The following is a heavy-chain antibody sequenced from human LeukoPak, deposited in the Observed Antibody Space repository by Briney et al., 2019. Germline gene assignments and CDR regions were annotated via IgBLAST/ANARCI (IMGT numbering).Heavy chain of an antibody. Sequence: GGSLRLSCAASGFTVSSNYMSWVRQAPGKGLEWVSVIYSGGSTYYADSVKGRFTISRDNSKNTLYLQMNSLRVEDTAVYYCARDGFSSSWGLAYWGQGTQVTVSS. J-gene: IGHJ4*02. V-gene: IGHV3-53*01. CDR3: ARDGFSSSWGLAY. CDR1: GFTVSSNY. D-gene: IGHD6-13*01. CDR2: IYSGGST.